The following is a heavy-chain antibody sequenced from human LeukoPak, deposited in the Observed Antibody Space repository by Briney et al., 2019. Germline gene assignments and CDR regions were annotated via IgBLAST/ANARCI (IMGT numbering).Heavy chain of an antibody. CDR2: IYSGGST. V-gene: IGHV3-53*01. J-gene: IGHJ5*02. CDR3: ARDRSYYYDSTGFDP. Sequence: GGSLRLSCAASGFTFSNYAMHWVRQAPGKGLEWVSVIYSGGSTYYADSVKGRFTISRDNSKNTLYLQMNSLRAEDTAVYYCARDRSYYYDSTGFDPWGQGTLVTVSS. D-gene: IGHD3-22*01. CDR1: GFTFSNYA.